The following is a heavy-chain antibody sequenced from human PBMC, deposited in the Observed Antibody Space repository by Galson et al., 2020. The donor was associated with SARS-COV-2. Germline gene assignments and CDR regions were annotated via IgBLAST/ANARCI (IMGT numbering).Heavy chain of an antibody. V-gene: IGHV3-30*03. Sequence: GGSLRLSCAASGFTFSSYGMHWVRQAPGKGLEWVAVISYDGSNKYYADSVKGRFTISRDNSKNTLYLQMNSLRAEDTAVYYCATLYYGGNQGDFDYWGQGTLVTVSS. CDR3: ATLYYGGNQGDFDY. CDR1: GFTFSSYG. CDR2: ISYDGSNK. D-gene: IGHD4-17*01. J-gene: IGHJ4*02.